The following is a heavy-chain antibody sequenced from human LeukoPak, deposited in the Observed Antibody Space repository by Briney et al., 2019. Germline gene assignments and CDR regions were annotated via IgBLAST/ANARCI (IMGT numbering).Heavy chain of an antibody. J-gene: IGHJ4*02. D-gene: IGHD5-18*01. CDR1: GYSFTDFG. CDR3: VRDVGDTTMIFFDY. Sequence: ASVKVSCKASGYSFTDFGVSWVRQAPGQGLEWMGWISAYNGNTNYAQKFQDRVTTTMDTFASTAYMEMRSLESDDTAVYYCVRDVGDTTMIFFDYWGQGTLVTVSS. CDR2: ISAYNGNT. V-gene: IGHV1-18*01.